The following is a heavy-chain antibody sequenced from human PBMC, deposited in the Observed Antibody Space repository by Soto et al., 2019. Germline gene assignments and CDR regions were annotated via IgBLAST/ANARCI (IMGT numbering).Heavy chain of an antibody. CDR3: ARVMAAMQNWLDP. Sequence: TLSLTCSVSVGSISSIDYFWSWILQPPGKGLEWIGFIYHTGTTYYNPSLRSRVTISIDTSKSQFSMKLNSVTAADTAVYYCARVMAAMQNWLDPWGQGTLVTVSS. CDR2: IYHTGTT. V-gene: IGHV4-30-4*01. CDR1: VGSISSIDYF. J-gene: IGHJ5*02. D-gene: IGHD2-2*01.